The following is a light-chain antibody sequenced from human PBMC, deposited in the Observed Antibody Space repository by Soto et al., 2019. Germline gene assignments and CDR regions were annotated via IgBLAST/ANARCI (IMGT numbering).Light chain of an antibody. J-gene: IGLJ2*01. CDR1: SSDVGRYNY. V-gene: IGLV2-14*01. CDR2: DVN. Sequence: QSVLTQPASVSGSPGQSITISCTGTSSDVGRYNYVSWYQQHPGKAPKLMIYDVNNRPSGVSNRFSGSKSGNTASLTISGLQAEDEADYYCSSYTSSSTRVVFGGGTKVTV. CDR3: SSYTSSSTRVV.